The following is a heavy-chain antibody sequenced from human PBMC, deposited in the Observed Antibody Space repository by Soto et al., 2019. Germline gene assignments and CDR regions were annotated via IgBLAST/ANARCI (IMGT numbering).Heavy chain of an antibody. J-gene: IGHJ5*02. D-gene: IGHD6-19*01. CDR2: IYYSGST. Sequence: SEPLSLPCTVSGGSISSGGYYWSWIRQHPGKGLEWIGYIYYSGSTYYNPSLKSRVTISVDTSKNQFSLELSSVTAADTAVYYCARSEQWLEGNWFDPWGQGTLVTVSS. V-gene: IGHV4-31*03. CDR1: GGSISSGGYY. CDR3: ARSEQWLEGNWFDP.